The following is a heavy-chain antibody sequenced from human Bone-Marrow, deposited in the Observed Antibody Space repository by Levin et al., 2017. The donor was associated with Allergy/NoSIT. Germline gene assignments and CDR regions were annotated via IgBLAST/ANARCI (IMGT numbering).Heavy chain of an antibody. J-gene: IGHJ4*02. CDR1: GFSFSNSW. D-gene: IGHD3-22*01. Sequence: PGGSLRLSCEASGFSFSNSWMTWVRQAPGKGLEWVADIKQDGSETYYVDAVKGRFTISRDNAKKSLHLQMNSLRAEDTAVYYCARLWLGRDSAAEFDHWGQGTLVIVSS. V-gene: IGHV3-7*01. CDR2: IKQDGSET. CDR3: ARLWLGRDSAAEFDH.